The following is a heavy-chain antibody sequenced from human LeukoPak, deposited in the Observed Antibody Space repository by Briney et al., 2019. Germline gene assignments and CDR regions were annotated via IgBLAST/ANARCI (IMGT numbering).Heavy chain of an antibody. Sequence: GGSLRLSCAASGFTFSSYSMNWVRQAPGKGLEWVSYITSSSSIIYYGDSVKGRFTVSRDNAKNSLYLQMNSLRAEDTAVYYCARVGLWHYPVDSWGQGTQATVSS. V-gene: IGHV3-48*01. J-gene: IGHJ4*02. CDR2: ITSSSSII. CDR1: GFTFSSYS. CDR3: ARVGLWHYPVDS. D-gene: IGHD1-7*01.